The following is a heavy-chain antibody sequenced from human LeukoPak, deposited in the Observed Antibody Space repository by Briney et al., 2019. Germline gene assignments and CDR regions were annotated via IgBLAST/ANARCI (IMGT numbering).Heavy chain of an antibody. CDR1: GYTFTGYY. D-gene: IGHD3-10*01. J-gene: IGHJ5*02. CDR3: ARSTYYYGSGSYYEGSFDP. CDR2: INPNSGGT. Sequence: ASVKVSCKASGYTFTGYYMHWVRQAPGQGLEWMGWINPNSGGTNYAQKFQGRVTMTRDTSISTAYMELSSLRSEDTAVYYCARSTYYYGSGSYYEGSFDPWGQGTLVTVSS. V-gene: IGHV1-2*02.